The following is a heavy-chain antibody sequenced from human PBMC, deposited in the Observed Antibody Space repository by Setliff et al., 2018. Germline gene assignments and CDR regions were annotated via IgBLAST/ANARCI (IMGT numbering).Heavy chain of an antibody. CDR3: ARRPLYHYDFWSNWFDP. CDR1: GGSFSGYY. CDR2: INHSGST. D-gene: IGHD3-3*01. V-gene: IGHV4-34*01. J-gene: IGHJ5*02. Sequence: SETLSLTCAVYGGSFSGYYWSWIRQPPGKGLEWIGEINHSGSTNYNPSLKSRVTISVDTSKNQFSLKLTSATAADTAVYYCARRPLYHYDFWSNWFDPWGQGTLVTVSS.